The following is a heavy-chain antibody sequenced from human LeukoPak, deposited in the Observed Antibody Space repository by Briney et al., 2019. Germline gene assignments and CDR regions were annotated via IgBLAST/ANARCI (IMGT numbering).Heavy chain of an antibody. J-gene: IGHJ4*02. CDR2: MNPNSGKT. D-gene: IGHD5-24*01. CDR1: GYTFTSYD. V-gene: IGHV1-8*01. Sequence: APVKVSCKASGYTFTSYDINWVRQATGQGLEWMGYMNPNSGKTEYAQKFQSRVTMTADTSISTAYMELSSLTSEDTAVYYCARELRRDAYWGQGTLVTVSS. CDR3: ARELRRDAY.